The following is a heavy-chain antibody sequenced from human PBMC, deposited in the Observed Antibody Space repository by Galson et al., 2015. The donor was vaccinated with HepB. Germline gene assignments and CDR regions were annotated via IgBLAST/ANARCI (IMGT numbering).Heavy chain of an antibody. CDR1: GASVSSGTYY. J-gene: IGHJ4*02. D-gene: IGHD3-22*01. Sequence: LSLTCTVSGASVSSGTYYWSWIRQSPGKGLEWIGYTSYRGSTNYNPSLKSRVTISIDMSKNQLSLKLSSVSAADTAMYYCARERKTIGYYYETSGYFYYFDYWGLGTLVTVSS. CDR2: TSYRGST. V-gene: IGHV4-61*01. CDR3: ARERKTIGYYYETSGYFYYFDY.